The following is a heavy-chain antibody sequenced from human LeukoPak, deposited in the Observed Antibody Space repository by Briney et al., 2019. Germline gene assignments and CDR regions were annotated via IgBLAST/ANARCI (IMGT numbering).Heavy chain of an antibody. CDR2: ISYDGINQ. CDR1: GITFSSYA. CDR3: TLTTFGVVYYFDY. D-gene: IGHD1/OR15-1a*01. J-gene: IGHJ4*02. Sequence: QPGGSLRLSCAVSGITFSSYAMHWVRQAPGKGLEWVALISYDGINQYYADSVKGRFIISRDNSKNTLYLQLNSLRLEDTAVYYCTLTTFGVVYYFDYWGQGTLVTVSS. V-gene: IGHV3-30*04.